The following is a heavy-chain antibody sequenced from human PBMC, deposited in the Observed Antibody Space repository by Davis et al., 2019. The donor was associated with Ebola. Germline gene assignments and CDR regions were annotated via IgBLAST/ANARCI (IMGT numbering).Heavy chain of an antibody. J-gene: IGHJ5*02. V-gene: IGHV4-59*08. D-gene: IGHD3-16*02. Sequence: GSLRLSCTASGCTISSYYWSWIRQPPGKGLEWIGYIYYSGSTNYNPSLKSRVTISVDTSKNQFSLKLSSVTAADTAVYYGARRTMITFGGIIVKGDWFDAWGQGTLVTVSS. CDR3: ARRTMITFGGIIVKGDWFDA. CDR2: IYYSGST. CDR1: GCTISSYY.